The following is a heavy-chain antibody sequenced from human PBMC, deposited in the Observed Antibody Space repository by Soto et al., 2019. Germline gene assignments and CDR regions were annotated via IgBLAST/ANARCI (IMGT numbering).Heavy chain of an antibody. V-gene: IGHV1-3*01. CDR2: INAGNGNT. J-gene: IGHJ5*02. Sequence: ASVKVSCKASGYTFTSYAMHWVRQAPGQRLEWMGWINAGNGNTKYSQKFQGRAPITRDTSASTAYMELSTLRSEDTAVYYCARDPNVVVPGAITGVNWFDPWGQGTLVTVSS. CDR3: ARDPNVVVPGAITGVNWFDP. CDR1: GYTFTSYA. D-gene: IGHD2-2*01.